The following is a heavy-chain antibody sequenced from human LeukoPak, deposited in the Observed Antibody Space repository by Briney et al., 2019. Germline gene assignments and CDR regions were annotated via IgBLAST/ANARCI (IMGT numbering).Heavy chain of an antibody. CDR2: MNPNSGNT. V-gene: IGHV1-8*01. CDR3: ARGLYDSSDYYYEVGLDI. J-gene: IGHJ3*02. D-gene: IGHD3-22*01. CDR1: GYTFTSYD. Sequence: ASVKVSCKASGYTFTSYDINWVRQATGQELEWMGWMNPNSGNTGYAQKFQGRVTMTRNTSISTAYMELSSLRSEDTAVYYCARGLYDSSDYYYEVGLDIWGQGTMVTVSS.